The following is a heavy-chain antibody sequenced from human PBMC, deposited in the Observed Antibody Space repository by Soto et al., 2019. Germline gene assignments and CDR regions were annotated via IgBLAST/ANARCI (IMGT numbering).Heavy chain of an antibody. CDR3: ARGEKRITIFGVVYNWFDP. D-gene: IGHD3-3*01. Sequence: SETLSLTCAVYGGSFSGYYWSWIRQPPGKGPEWIGEINHSGSTNYNPSLKSRVTISVDTSKNQFSLKLSSVTAADTAVYYCARGEKRITIFGVVYNWFDPWGQGTLVTVSS. CDR1: GGSFSGYY. V-gene: IGHV4-34*01. J-gene: IGHJ5*02. CDR2: INHSGST.